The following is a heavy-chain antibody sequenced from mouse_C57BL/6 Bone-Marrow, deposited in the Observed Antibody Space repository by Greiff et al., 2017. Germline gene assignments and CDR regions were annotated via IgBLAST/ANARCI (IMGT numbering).Heavy chain of an antibody. D-gene: IGHD2-1*01. CDR2: FHPYNDDT. V-gene: IGHV1-47*01. J-gene: IGHJ2*01. Sequence: VKLMESGAELVKPGASVKMSCKASGYTFTTYPIEWMKQTPGKSLEWIGNFHPYNDDTKYNEKFKGKATLTVEKSSSTVYWEISRLTSDDSAVYYGARGGNYGGYYFDYWGQGTTLTVSS. CDR3: ARGGNYGGYYFDY. CDR1: GYTFTTYP.